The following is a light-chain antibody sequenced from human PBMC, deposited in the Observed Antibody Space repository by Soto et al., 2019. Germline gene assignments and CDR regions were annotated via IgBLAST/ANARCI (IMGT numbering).Light chain of an antibody. Sequence: QLVLTQPPSVSGAPGQRVTISCTGSSSNIGAGYDVHWYQQLPGAAPKLLIYGNSIRPSGVPDRFSGSKSGTSASLAITGLQAEDEADYYCQSYDSGPLFGGGTKLTVL. CDR1: SSNIGAGYD. CDR2: GNS. CDR3: QSYDSGPL. V-gene: IGLV1-40*01. J-gene: IGLJ2*01.